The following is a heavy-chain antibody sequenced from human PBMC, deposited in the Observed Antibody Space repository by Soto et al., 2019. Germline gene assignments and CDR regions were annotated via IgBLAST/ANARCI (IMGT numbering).Heavy chain of an antibody. CDR1: GFTFSTYS. Sequence: PGGSLRLSCAAYGFTFSTYSMNWVRQAPGKGLEWVSSISSSTIYYADSVKGRFTISRDNAKNSLYLQMNSLRAEDTAVYYCARSPSITVFSDPWGQGTLVTVSS. J-gene: IGHJ5*02. D-gene: IGHD3-3*01. V-gene: IGHV3-48*01. CDR2: ISSSTI. CDR3: ARSPSITVFSDP.